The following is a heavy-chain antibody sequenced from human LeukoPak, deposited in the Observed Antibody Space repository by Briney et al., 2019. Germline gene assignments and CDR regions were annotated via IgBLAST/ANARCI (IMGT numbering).Heavy chain of an antibody. V-gene: IGHV4-61*01. CDR2: SFYSGST. CDR1: GDSVSSDSFH. D-gene: IGHD3-10*01. Sequence: SETLSLTSTVSGDSVSSDSFHWSWIRQPPGKGLEWIGYSFYSGSTNYNPSLKSRVTISVDTSKNQFSLKLRSVTAADTAVYYCARGVRIARQEYWGQGTLVTVSS. CDR3: ARGVRIARQEY. J-gene: IGHJ4*02.